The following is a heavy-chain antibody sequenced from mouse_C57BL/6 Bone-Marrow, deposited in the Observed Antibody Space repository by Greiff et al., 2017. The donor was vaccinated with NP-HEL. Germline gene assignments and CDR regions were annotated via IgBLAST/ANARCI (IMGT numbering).Heavy chain of an antibody. J-gene: IGHJ4*01. Sequence: VQLQQSGPELVKPGASVKMSCKASGYTFTDFNMHWVKQSHGKSLEWIGYINPNNGGTSYNQKFKGKATLTVNKSSSTAYMELRSLTSEDSAVYYCASYYDYSYAMDYWGQGTSVTVSS. CDR2: INPNNGGT. D-gene: IGHD2-4*01. CDR3: ASYYDYSYAMDY. CDR1: GYTFTDFN. V-gene: IGHV1-22*01.